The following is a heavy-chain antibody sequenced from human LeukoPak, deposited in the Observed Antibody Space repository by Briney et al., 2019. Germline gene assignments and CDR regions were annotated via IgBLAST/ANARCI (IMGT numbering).Heavy chain of an antibody. D-gene: IGHD6-19*01. CDR1: GGSLTDYF. V-gene: IGHV4-34*01. Sequence: PSETLSLTCAIHGGSLTDYFWTWIRQHPGKGLEWIGYIYYSGSTNYNPSLKSRVTISVDTSKNQFSLKLSSVTAADTAVYYCARGLREYSSGWYDYWGQGTLVTVSS. J-gene: IGHJ4*02. CDR3: ARGLREYSSGWYDY. CDR2: IYYSGST.